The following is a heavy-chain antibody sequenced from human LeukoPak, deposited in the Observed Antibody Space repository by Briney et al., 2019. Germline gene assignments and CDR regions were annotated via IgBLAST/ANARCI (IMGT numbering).Heavy chain of an antibody. CDR2: ISSTGTTI. D-gene: IGHD2-8*01. J-gene: IGHJ5*01. CDR3: ARGVSMYLFDS. Sequence: PGGSLRLSCAASGFTFSSYSLNWVRQAPGKGLEWISYISSTGTTIYYADSGKGRFTISRDNAKKSLYLQMNSLRAEDTAVYYCARGVSMYLFDSWGQGTLVTVSS. CDR1: GFTFSSYS. V-gene: IGHV3-48*01.